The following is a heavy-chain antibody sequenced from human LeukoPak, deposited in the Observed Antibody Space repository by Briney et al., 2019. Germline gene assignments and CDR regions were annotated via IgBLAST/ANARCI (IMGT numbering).Heavy chain of an antibody. Sequence: GRSLRLSYAASGFTFSSYGMHWVRQAPGRGLEWVAVISYDGSNEYYADSVKGRFTISRDNSKNTLYLQMNSLRAEDTAVYYCAKDQDDRYYFDYWGQGTLVTVSS. J-gene: IGHJ4*02. CDR2: ISYDGSNE. CDR3: AKDQDDRYYFDY. V-gene: IGHV3-30*18. CDR1: GFTFSSYG. D-gene: IGHD3-22*01.